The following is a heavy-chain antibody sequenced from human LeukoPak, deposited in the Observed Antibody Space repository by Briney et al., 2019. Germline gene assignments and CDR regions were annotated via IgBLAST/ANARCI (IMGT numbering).Heavy chain of an antibody. CDR3: ARGDIAAPWGDYYYYMDV. J-gene: IGHJ6*03. CDR1: GGSISSYY. Sequence: SETLSLTCTVSGGSISSYYWSWIRQPPGKGLEWIGYIYYSGSNNYNHSLKSRVTISVDTSKNQFSLKLSSVTAADTAVYYCARGDIAAPWGDYYYYMDVWGKGTTVTVSS. D-gene: IGHD6-6*01. V-gene: IGHV4-59*01. CDR2: IYYSGSN.